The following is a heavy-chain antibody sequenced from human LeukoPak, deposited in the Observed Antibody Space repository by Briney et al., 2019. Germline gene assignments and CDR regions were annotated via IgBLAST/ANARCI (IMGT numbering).Heavy chain of an antibody. J-gene: IGHJ4*02. CDR2: ISDSGGRT. V-gene: IGHV3-23*01. D-gene: IGHD3-10*01. CDR1: GITLSNYG. CDR3: AKRGVVIRVILVGFHKEAYYFDS. Sequence: GGSLRLSCAVSGITLSNYGMSWVRQAPGKGLEWVAGISDSGGRTNYADSVKGRFTISRDNPKNTLYLQMNSLRAGDTAVYFCAKRGVVIRVILVGFHKEAYYFDSWGQGALVTVSS.